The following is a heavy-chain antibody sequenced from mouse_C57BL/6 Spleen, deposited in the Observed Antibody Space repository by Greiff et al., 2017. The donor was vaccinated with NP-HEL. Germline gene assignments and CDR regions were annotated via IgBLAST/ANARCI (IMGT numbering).Heavy chain of an antibody. CDR1: GFNIKDDY. Sequence: EVKLQESGAELVRPGASVKLSCTASGFNIKDDYMHWVKQRPEQGLEWIGWIDPENGDTEYASKFQGKATITADTSSNTAYLQLSSLTSEDTAVYYCTSYYGSRGGYWGQGTTLTVSS. CDR2: IDPENGDT. CDR3: TSYYGSRGGY. D-gene: IGHD1-1*01. J-gene: IGHJ2*01. V-gene: IGHV14-4*01.